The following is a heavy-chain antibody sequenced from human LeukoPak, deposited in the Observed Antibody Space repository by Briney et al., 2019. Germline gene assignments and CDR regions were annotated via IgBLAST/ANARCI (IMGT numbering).Heavy chain of an antibody. CDR3: ARDDSSGYHYRFDY. V-gene: IGHV3-66*02. D-gene: IGHD3-22*01. CDR1: GFTVSSNY. J-gene: IGHJ4*02. Sequence: PGGSLRLPCAASGFTVSSNYMSWVRQAPGKGLEWVSVIYSGGSTYYADSVKGRFTISRDKSKNTLYLQMNSLRAEDTAVYYCARDDSSGYHYRFDYWGQGTLVTVSS. CDR2: IYSGGST.